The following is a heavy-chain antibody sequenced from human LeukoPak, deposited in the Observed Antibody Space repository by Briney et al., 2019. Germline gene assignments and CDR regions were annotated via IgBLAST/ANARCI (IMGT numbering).Heavy chain of an antibody. CDR3: ARDLNWAGY. CDR2: ISYDGSQK. Sequence: GGSLRLSCAVSGFTFSRYAMHWVRQAPGKGLDWVALISYDGSQKYFADSVKGRFTISRDNSKNSLYLQMNSLRVEDTAVYYCARDLNWAGYWGQGTLVTVSS. D-gene: IGHD3-10*01. CDR1: GFTFSRYA. J-gene: IGHJ4*02. V-gene: IGHV3-30*04.